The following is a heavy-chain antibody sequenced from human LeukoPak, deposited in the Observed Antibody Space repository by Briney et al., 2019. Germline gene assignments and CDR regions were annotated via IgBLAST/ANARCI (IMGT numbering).Heavy chain of an antibody. D-gene: IGHD3-10*01. CDR2: INPNSGGT. CDR1: GYTFTGYY. CDR3: ASSYYYGSEAFDY. J-gene: IGHJ4*02. Sequence: ASVKVSCKASGYTFTGYYMHWVRQAPGQGLERMGWINPNSGGTNYAQKFQGRVTMTRDTSISTAYMELSRLRSDDTDVYYCASSYYYGSEAFDYWGQGTLVTVSS. V-gene: IGHV1-2*02.